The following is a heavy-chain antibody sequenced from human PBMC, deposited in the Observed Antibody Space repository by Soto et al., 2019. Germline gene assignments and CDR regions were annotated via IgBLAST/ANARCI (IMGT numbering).Heavy chain of an antibody. Sequence: QVQLQESGPGLVKPSQTLSLTCTVSGGSISSGGYYWSWIRQHPGKGLEWIGYIYYSGSTYYNPSLKSRVNISVDTYKNQFSLKVSSVTAADTAVYYCARYPIVGAMDWFDPWGQGTLVTVSS. V-gene: IGHV4-31*03. CDR3: ARYPIVGAMDWFDP. J-gene: IGHJ5*02. D-gene: IGHD1-26*01. CDR1: GGSISSGGYY. CDR2: IYYSGST.